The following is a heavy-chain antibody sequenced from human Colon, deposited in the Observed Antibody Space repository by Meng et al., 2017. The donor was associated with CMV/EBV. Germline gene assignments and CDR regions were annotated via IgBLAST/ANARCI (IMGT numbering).Heavy chain of an antibody. Sequence: GGSLRLSCAASGFTFSSYWMHWVRQAPGKGLEWVSHISSSGSIIYYADSVKGRFTISRDNAKKSLYLQMNSLRAEDTAVYYCARRYCSSTSCLFDYWGQGTLVTVSS. V-gene: IGHV3-48*04. CDR3: ARRYCSSTSCLFDY. CDR2: ISSSGSII. D-gene: IGHD2-2*01. CDR1: GFTFSSYW. J-gene: IGHJ4*02.